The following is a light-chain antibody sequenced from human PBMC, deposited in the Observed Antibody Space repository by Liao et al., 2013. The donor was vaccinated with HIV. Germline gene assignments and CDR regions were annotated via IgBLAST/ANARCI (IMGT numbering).Light chain of an antibody. CDR1: KLGDEY. CDR2: QDT. CDR3: QLWDSSSDHPYV. V-gene: IGLV3-1*01. J-gene: IGLJ1*01. Sequence: SYELTQPPSVSVSPGQTASITCSGDKLGDEYASWYQQKPGQSPVLVIYQDTKRPSGIPGRFSGSSSGNTATLTVSRVEAGDEADYYCQLWDSSSDHPYVFGTGTQVTVL.